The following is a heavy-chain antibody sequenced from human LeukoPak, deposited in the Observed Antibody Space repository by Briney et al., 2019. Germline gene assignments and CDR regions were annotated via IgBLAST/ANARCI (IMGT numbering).Heavy chain of an antibody. J-gene: IGHJ4*02. D-gene: IGHD6-19*01. CDR2: IYHSGST. CDR3: ARGYSSGWYLYYFDY. Sequence: SETLSLTCTVSGYSINSGYFWGWIRQPPGKGLEWFGSIYHSGSTYYNPSLKSRVTISVDTSENQFSLKLTSVTAADTAVYYCARGYSSGWYLYYFDYWGQGTLVTVSS. V-gene: IGHV4-38-2*02. CDR1: GYSINSGYF.